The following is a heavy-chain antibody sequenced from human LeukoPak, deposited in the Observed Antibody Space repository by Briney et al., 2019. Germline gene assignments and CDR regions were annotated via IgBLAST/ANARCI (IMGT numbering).Heavy chain of an antibody. D-gene: IGHD1-26*01. CDR2: IYYSGST. CDR1: GGSISGSSNY. V-gene: IGHV4-39*01. Sequence: PSETLSLTCTVSGGSISGSSNYWGWIRQPPGKGLEWIGSIYYSGSTYYNPSLKSRVTISVDTSKTRFSLRLPSGTAADTAVYYCARRGGSYRSGFDYWGQGTLVTVSS. CDR3: ARRGGSYRSGFDY. J-gene: IGHJ4*02.